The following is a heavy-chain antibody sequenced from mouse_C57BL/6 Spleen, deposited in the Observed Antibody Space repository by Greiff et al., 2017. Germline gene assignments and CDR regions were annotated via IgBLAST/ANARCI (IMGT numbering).Heavy chain of an antibody. D-gene: IGHD2-3*01. J-gene: IGHJ3*01. V-gene: IGHV1-64*01. CDR3: ARTGDYYDGYYGEEWFAY. CDR1: GYTFTSYW. Sequence: QVQLQQPGPELVKPGASVKLSCKASGYTFTSYWMHWVKQRPGQGLEWIGMIHPNSGSTNYNEKFKSKATLTVGKSSSTAYMQLSSLTSEDSAVYYCARTGDYYDGYYGEEWFAYWGQGTLVTVSA. CDR2: IHPNSGST.